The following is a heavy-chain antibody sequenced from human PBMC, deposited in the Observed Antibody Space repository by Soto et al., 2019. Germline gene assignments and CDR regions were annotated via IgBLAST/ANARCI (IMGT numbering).Heavy chain of an antibody. D-gene: IGHD1-26*01. J-gene: IGHJ5*02. Sequence: QVQLVESGGGVVRPGRSLRLSCSASGFIFSDYAMHWVRQAPGKGMEWVAVILFDGNKKYYADSVKGRFTISRDNSKNTLYLQMNSLRAEDTAVXXCXXXXXQTISGSYLSSWGQGSLVTVSS. CDR1: GFIFSDYA. V-gene: IGHV3-30*03. CDR3: XXXXXQTISGSYLSS. CDR2: ILFDGNKK.